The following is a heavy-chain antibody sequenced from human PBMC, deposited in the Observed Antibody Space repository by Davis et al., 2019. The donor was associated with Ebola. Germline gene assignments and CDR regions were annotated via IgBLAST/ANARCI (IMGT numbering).Heavy chain of an antibody. CDR3: ARLAYCGGDCADLDY. D-gene: IGHD2-21*02. CDR2: ISPYSGNT. Sequence: ASVKVSCKASGYTFASYGISWVRQAPGQGLEWVGWISPYSGNTDHAQKFQGRVTMTTDTSTSTASMELRSLRSDDTAVYYCARLAYCGGDCADLDYWGQGTLVTVSS. J-gene: IGHJ4*02. CDR1: GYTFASYG. V-gene: IGHV1-18*01.